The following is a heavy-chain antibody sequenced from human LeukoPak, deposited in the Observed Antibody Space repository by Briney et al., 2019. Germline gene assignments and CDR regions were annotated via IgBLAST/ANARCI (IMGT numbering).Heavy chain of an antibody. J-gene: IGHJ6*02. Sequence: PSETLSLTCTVSGGSINRYYWTWIRQPPGKGLDWIGSIYYSGSTYYNPSLNSRVTISVDTSKNQFSLKLSSVTAADTAVYYCARLYSSSWYTPHYYYYYGMDVWGQGTTVTVSS. CDR1: GGSINRYY. V-gene: IGHV4-59*12. CDR3: ARLYSSSWYTPHYYYYYGMDV. CDR2: IYYSGST. D-gene: IGHD6-13*01.